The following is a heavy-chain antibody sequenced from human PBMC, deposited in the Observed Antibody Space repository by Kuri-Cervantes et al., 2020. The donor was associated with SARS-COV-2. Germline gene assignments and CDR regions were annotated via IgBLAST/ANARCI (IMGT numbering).Heavy chain of an antibody. J-gene: IGHJ4*01. CDR3: AREDPTVTSDY. Sequence: ESLSLSCTVSGGSISSSSYDWGWIRQPPGKGLEWIWGIYHSESTYKNPSLKSRVTISVDTSKNQFSLKLSAVTAADTAVYYGAREDPTVTSDYWGQGTLVTVSS. D-gene: IGHD4-17*01. V-gene: IGHV4-39*07. CDR1: GGSISSSSYD. CDR2: IYHSEST.